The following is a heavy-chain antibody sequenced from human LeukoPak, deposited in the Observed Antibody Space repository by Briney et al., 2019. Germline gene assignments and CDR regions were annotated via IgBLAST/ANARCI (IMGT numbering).Heavy chain of an antibody. V-gene: IGHV3-30*18. CDR2: ISYDGSNK. CDR3: AKVGLGALFDY. J-gene: IGHJ4*02. D-gene: IGHD3-10*01. Sequence: GGSLRLSCAASGFTFSSYGMHWVRQAPGKGLEWVAVISYDGSNKYYADSVKGRLTISRDNSRNTLYLQMNSLRAEDTAVYYCAKVGLGALFDYWGQGTLVTVSS. CDR1: GFTFSSYG.